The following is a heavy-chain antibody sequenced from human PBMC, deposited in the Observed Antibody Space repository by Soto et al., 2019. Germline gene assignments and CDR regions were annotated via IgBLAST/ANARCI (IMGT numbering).Heavy chain of an antibody. J-gene: IGHJ4*02. D-gene: IGHD3-22*01. Sequence: QVQLVQSGAEVKKPGSSVKVSCKASGGTFSSYAISWVRQAPGQGLEWMGGIIPIFGTANYAQKFQGRVTITADESTSTAYMELSSQRPEDTAVYYCARDLGYYYDSSGYSYYFDYWGQGTLVTVSS. V-gene: IGHV1-69*01. CDR1: GGTFSSYA. CDR2: IIPIFGTA. CDR3: ARDLGYYYDSSGYSYYFDY.